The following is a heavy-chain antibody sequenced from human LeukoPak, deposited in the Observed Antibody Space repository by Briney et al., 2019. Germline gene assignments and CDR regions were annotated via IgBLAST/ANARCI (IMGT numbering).Heavy chain of an antibody. Sequence: GGSLRLSCAASGFTFSSYSMNWVRQAPGKGLEWVSSISSSSYIYYADSVKGRFTISRDNAKNSLYLQMNSLRAEDTAVYYCARGGPLLWFGELLNHYGMDVWGQGTTVTVSS. V-gene: IGHV3-21*01. CDR1: GFTFSSYS. D-gene: IGHD3-10*01. J-gene: IGHJ6*02. CDR2: ISSSSYI. CDR3: ARGGPLLWFGELLNHYGMDV.